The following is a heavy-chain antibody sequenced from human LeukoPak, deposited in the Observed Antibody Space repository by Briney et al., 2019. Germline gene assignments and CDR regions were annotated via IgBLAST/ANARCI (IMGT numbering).Heavy chain of an antibody. Sequence: QSGGSLRLSCAASGFSFSSYAMHWVRQAPGKGLEWVAAIPNDGSKTYYADSVKGRFTISRDNSKNTLYLQMNSLRTEDTAVYYCANERGYNYGYSFDYWGQGTLVTVSS. CDR1: GFSFSSYA. J-gene: IGHJ4*02. D-gene: IGHD5-18*01. CDR3: ANERGYNYGYSFDY. CDR2: IPNDGSKT. V-gene: IGHV3-30-3*02.